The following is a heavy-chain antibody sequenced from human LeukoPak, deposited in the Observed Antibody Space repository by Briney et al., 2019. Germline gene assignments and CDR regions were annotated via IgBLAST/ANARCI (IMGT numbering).Heavy chain of an antibody. V-gene: IGHV3-7*01. J-gene: IGHJ4*02. Sequence: GGSLRLSCAASGFSFSTYWMSWVRQTPEKGLEFVANINQDASVRNYMDSLKGRCTISRDNAKKSVYLEINSLRADNTAVYYCARDPGSSSFDLWGQGALVTVSS. CDR2: INQDASVR. CDR1: GFSFSTYW. CDR3: ARDPGSSSFDL. D-gene: IGHD6-6*01.